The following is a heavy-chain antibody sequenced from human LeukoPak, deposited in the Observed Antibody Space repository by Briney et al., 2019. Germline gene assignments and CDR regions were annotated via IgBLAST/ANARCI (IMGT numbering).Heavy chain of an antibody. CDR3: TTQLTIVRGTRKHIDY. CDR1: GFTFNNAW. Sequence: GGSLRLSCAASGFTFNNAWMNWVRQASGKGLEWVGRIKSKTDAGTTDYAAPVKGRFTFSRDDSTNTLYLQMSSLDTEDTAVYYCTTQLTIVRGTRKHIDYWGQGTLVTVSS. V-gene: IGHV3-15*01. CDR2: IKSKTDAGTT. J-gene: IGHJ4*02. D-gene: IGHD3-10*01.